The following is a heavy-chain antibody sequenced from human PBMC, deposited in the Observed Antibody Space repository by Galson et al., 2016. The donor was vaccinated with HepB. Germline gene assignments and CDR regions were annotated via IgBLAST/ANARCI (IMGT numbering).Heavy chain of an antibody. CDR3: ERDRGQRYCSGGNCYHHYYGMDV. D-gene: IGHD2-15*01. CDR1: GFTFSGHG. Sequence: SLRLSCAASGFTFSGHGMHWVRQAPGKGLEWVAVISHDGRSQNYAASLEGRFTTSRDTSKNMVYLQMNSLRTEDTAVYYCERDRGQRYCSGGNCYHHYYGMDVWGQGTTVTVSS. V-gene: IGHV3-30*03. J-gene: IGHJ6*02. CDR2: ISHDGRSQ.